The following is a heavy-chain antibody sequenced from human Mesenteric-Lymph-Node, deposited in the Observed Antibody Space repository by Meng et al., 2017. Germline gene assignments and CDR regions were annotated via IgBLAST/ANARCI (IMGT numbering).Heavy chain of an antibody. Sequence: GESLKISCIASGFTFNNFAMSWVRQAPGKGLEWVSTVSGDGGTTYYADSVKGRFTISRDNSKNTLYLQMNSLRAEDTAVYYCARDSPSRMITFGIDYWGQGTLVTVSS. J-gene: IGHJ4*02. V-gene: IGHV3-23*01. CDR2: VSGDGGTT. CDR1: GFTFNNFA. CDR3: ARDSPSRMITFGIDY. D-gene: IGHD3-16*01.